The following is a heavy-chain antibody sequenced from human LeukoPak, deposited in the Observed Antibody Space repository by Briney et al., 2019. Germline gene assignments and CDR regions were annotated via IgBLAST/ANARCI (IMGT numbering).Heavy chain of an antibody. D-gene: IGHD3-10*01. J-gene: IGHJ5*02. CDR3: ARIPVTRFGELSFDP. V-gene: IGHV4-39*07. Sequence: SETLSLTCTVSGGSISSSSYYWGWIRQPPGKGLEWIGSIYYSGSTYYNPSLKSRVTISVDTSKNQFSLKLSSVTAADTAVYYCARIPVTRFGELSFDPWGQGTLVTVSS. CDR1: GGSISSSSYY. CDR2: IYYSGST.